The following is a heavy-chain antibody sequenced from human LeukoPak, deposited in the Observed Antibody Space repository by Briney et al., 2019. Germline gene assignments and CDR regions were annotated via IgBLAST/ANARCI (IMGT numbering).Heavy chain of an antibody. CDR3: AKDRVPTAGLSRGPLDH. Sequence: GRSLRPSCAASGSIFSNYGMYWVRQAPGKGLGLVAVISYDGNNKYCADSVKGRFTISRDNYKHTLYLQMNGLRVEDTAVYYCAKDRVPTAGLSRGPLDHWVGGTLV. V-gene: IGHV3-30*18. CDR1: GSIFSNYG. D-gene: IGHD6-13*01. J-gene: IGHJ4*02. CDR2: ISYDGNNK.